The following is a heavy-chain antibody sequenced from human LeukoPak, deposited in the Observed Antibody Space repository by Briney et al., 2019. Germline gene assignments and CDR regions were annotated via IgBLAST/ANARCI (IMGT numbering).Heavy chain of an antibody. D-gene: IGHD6-19*01. Sequence: ASVKVSCKASGGTFSSYAISWVRQAPGQGLEWMGGIISIFGTANYAQKFQGRVTITTDESTSTAYMELSSLRSEDTAVYYCARMYSSGWPFDYWGQGTLVTVSS. CDR1: GGTFSSYA. CDR2: IISIFGTA. V-gene: IGHV1-69*05. J-gene: IGHJ4*02. CDR3: ARMYSSGWPFDY.